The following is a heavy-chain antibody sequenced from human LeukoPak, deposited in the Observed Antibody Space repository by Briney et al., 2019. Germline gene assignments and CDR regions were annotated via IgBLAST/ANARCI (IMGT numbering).Heavy chain of an antibody. D-gene: IGHD2-2*01. CDR1: GFTFSTYG. CDR2: IWYDGSNT. J-gene: IGHJ6*02. Sequence: GGSLRLSCAASGFTFSTYGMHWVRQAPGKGLEWVAVIWYDGSNTYYADSVKGRFTISRDNSKNTLYLQMNSLRAEDTAVYYCARDPSYCSSTSCYVGSPLYYYYPMDVWGQGTTVTVSS. CDR3: ARDPSYCSSTSCYVGSPLYYYYPMDV. V-gene: IGHV3-33*01.